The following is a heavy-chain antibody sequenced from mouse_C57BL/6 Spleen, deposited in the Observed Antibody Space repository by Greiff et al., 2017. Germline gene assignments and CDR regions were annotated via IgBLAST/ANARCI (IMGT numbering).Heavy chain of an antibody. J-gene: IGHJ2*01. Sequence: QVQLQQSGAELVMPGASVKLSCKASGYTFTSYWMHWVKQRPGQGLEWIGEIDPSDSYTNYNQKFKGKSTLTVDKSSSTAYMQLSSLTSEVSAVYNCAKGRPTVVPDYWGQGTTLTVAS. V-gene: IGHV1-69*01. CDR3: AKGRPTVVPDY. CDR2: IDPSDSYT. D-gene: IGHD1-1*01. CDR1: GYTFTSYW.